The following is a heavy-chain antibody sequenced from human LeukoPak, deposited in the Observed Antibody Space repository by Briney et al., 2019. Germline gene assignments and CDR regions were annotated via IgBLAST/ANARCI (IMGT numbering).Heavy chain of an antibody. Sequence: PGRSLRLSCAASGFTFSSYAMHWVRQAPGKGLEGVAVIPYDGNNKKYADAVKGRFTISRENSKNTLYLQMNSLRAEDTAVFYCARGSGALRGYSYGHWGQGTLVTVSS. D-gene: IGHD5-18*01. V-gene: IGHV3-30*04. CDR3: ARGSGALRGYSYGH. CDR2: IPYDGNNK. CDR1: GFTFSSYA. J-gene: IGHJ4*02.